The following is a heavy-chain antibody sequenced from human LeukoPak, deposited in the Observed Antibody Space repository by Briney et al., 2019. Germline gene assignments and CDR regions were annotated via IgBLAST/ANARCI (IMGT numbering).Heavy chain of an antibody. J-gene: IGHJ6*03. V-gene: IGHV4-4*07. CDR1: GGSITSYY. CDR2: IHTSGST. Sequence: SETLSLTCTVSGGSITSYYWSWIRQPAGKGLEWIGRIHTSGSTNYNPSLKSRVTMSVDTSKNQFSLKLSSVTAADTAVYYCARGTLPAPWYYDFWSGGSGYYMDVWGKGTTVTVSS. CDR3: ARGTLPAPWYYDFWSGGSGYYMDV. D-gene: IGHD3-3*01.